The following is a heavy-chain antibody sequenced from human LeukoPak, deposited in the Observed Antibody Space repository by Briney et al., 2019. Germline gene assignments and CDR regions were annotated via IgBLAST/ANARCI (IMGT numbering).Heavy chain of an antibody. CDR1: GYIFTSYY. CDR3: ARRLYGDPHDAFDI. CDR2: INPSGDYT. J-gene: IGHJ3*02. D-gene: IGHD4-17*01. Sequence: ASVKVSCKAFGYIFTSYYMHWVRQAPGQGLEWMGIINPSGDYTTYAQKFQGRVTMTRDTSTSTVYMELSSLRSEDTAVYYCARRLYGDPHDAFDIWGQGTMVTVSS. V-gene: IGHV1-46*01.